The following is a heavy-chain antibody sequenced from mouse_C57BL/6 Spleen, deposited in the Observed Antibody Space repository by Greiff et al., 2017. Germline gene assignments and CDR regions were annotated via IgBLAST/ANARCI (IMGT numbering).Heavy chain of an antibody. CDR2: INPGSGGT. V-gene: IGHV1-54*01. J-gene: IGHJ2*01. D-gene: IGHD1-1*01. CDR1: GYAFTNYL. Sequence: QVQLKQSGAELVRPGTSVKVSCKASGYAFTNYLIEWVKQRPGQGLEWIGVINPGSGGTNYNEKFKGKATLTADKSSSTAYMQLSSLTSEDSAVYFCARDYYYGSSFLYFDYWGQGTTLTVSS. CDR3: ARDYYYGSSFLYFDY.